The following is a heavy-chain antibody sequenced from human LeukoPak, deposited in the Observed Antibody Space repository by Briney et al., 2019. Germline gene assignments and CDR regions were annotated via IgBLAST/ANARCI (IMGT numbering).Heavy chain of an antibody. V-gene: IGHV3-7*01. J-gene: IGHJ4*02. D-gene: IGHD3-10*01. CDR1: GFTFSSYW. CDR2: INHNGNVN. CDR3: ARDPSRGSYYGSGSPHFDY. Sequence: GGSLRLSCAASGFTFSSYWMNWARQAPGKGLEWVASINHNGNVNYYVDSVKGRFTISRGNAKNSLYLQMNSLRAEDTAVYYCARDPSRGSYYGSGSPHFDYWGQGTLVTVSS.